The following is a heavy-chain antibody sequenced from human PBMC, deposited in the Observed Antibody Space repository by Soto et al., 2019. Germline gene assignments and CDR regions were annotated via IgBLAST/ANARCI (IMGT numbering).Heavy chain of an antibody. CDR2: IYHSGST. CDR3: SVANSNWFDP. J-gene: IGHJ5*02. Sequence: SETLSLTCTVSGGSISSRSSYWSWIRQPPGKGLEWIGNIYHSGSTYYSPSLESRVTISIDTSKNQFSLRLNSVTATDTAVYYCSVANSNWFDPWGQGALVTVSS. D-gene: IGHD5-12*01. V-gene: IGHV4-39*01. CDR1: GGSISSRSSY.